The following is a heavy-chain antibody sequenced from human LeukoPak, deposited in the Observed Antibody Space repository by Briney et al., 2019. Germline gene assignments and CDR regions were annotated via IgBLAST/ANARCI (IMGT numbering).Heavy chain of an antibody. CDR3: ARVLRYCSSSSCQGPKDAFDI. V-gene: IGHV1-2*02. CDR1: GGTFSSYA. J-gene: IGHJ3*02. Sequence: ASVKVSCKASGGTFSSYAISWVRQAPGQGLEWMGWINPNSGGTDYAQKFQGRVTMTRDTSISTAYMELSRLRSDDTAVYYCARVLRYCSSSSCQGPKDAFDIWGQGTMVTVSS. CDR2: INPNSGGT. D-gene: IGHD2-2*01.